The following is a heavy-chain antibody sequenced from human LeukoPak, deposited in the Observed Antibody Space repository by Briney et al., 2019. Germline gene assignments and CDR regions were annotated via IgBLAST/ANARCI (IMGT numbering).Heavy chain of an antibody. CDR1: GYTLTELS. Sequence: ASVKVSCKVSGYTLTELSMHWVRQAPGKGPEWMGGFDPEDGETIYAQKFQGRVTMTEDTSTDTAYMELSSLRSEDTAVYYCATSRLVVTDIPGYFDYWGQGTLVTVSS. CDR2: FDPEDGET. D-gene: IGHD2-21*02. CDR3: ATSRLVVTDIPGYFDY. V-gene: IGHV1-24*01. J-gene: IGHJ4*02.